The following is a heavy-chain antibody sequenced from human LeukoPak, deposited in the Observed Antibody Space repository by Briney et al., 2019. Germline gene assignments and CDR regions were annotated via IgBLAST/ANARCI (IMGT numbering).Heavy chain of an antibody. V-gene: IGHV3-30*02. Sequence: GGSLRLSCAASGFTFSSYGMHWVRQAPGKGLEWVAFIRYDGSNKYYADSVKGRFTISRDNSKNTLYQQMNSLRAEDTAVYYCAKVHSPHYYGSGIILPFDPWGQGTLVTVSS. CDR1: GFTFSSYG. CDR2: IRYDGSNK. D-gene: IGHD3-10*01. J-gene: IGHJ5*02. CDR3: AKVHSPHYYGSGIILPFDP.